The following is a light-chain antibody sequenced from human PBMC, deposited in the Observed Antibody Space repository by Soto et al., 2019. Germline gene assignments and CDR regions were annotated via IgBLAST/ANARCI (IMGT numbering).Light chain of an antibody. J-gene: IGKJ1*01. Sequence: IQMTQAPSSLSASVGDRVTITCXASQSISTYLIWYQQKPGKAPKLLIYATSSLQSGVPSRFSGSGSGTDFTLTISSLQPEDFATYYCQQSYSTPPGTFGQGTKVDIK. CDR1: QSISTY. CDR3: QQSYSTPPGT. CDR2: ATS. V-gene: IGKV1-39*01.